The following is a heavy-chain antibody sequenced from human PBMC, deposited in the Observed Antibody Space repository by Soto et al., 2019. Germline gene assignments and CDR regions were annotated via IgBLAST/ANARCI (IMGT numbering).Heavy chain of an antibody. Sequence: QVQLQQSGPGLVKPSETLSLTCTVSSGPSSSHNWGWIRQPPGRGLEWIGYVYYTGGTSYNPSLKSRVTISADTSTTHISLTLSSVPAAATAVYYCVRQGIGNLHGLVDVWGQGTTVSVSS. CDR1: SGPSSSHN. CDR2: VYYTGGT. V-gene: IGHV4-59*08. CDR3: VRQGIGNLHGLVDV. J-gene: IGHJ6*02. D-gene: IGHD1-1*01.